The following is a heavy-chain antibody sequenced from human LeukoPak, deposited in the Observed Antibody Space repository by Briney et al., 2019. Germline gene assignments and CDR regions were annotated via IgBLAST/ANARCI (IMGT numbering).Heavy chain of an antibody. CDR3: AKGQTLESRLGY. CDR1: GFTFSSFA. J-gene: IGHJ4*02. V-gene: IGHV3-23*01. Sequence: PGGSLRLSCAASGFTFSSFAMYWVRQAPGKGLEWVSGITDSGGSIYHADSVKGRFTMSRDNSKNTLYLQMNSLRAEDTALYYCAKGQTLESRLGYWGQGALVTVSS. CDR2: ITDSGGSI.